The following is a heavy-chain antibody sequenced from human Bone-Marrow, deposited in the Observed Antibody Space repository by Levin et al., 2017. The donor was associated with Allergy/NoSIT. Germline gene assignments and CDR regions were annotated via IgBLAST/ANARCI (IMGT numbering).Heavy chain of an antibody. CDR1: GGSVSSGSYY. CDR3: ARVSPGTYYFDY. J-gene: IGHJ4*02. D-gene: IGHD3-10*01. CDR2: IYYSGST. Sequence: SQTLSLTCTVSGGSVSSGSYYWSWIRQPPGKGLEWIGYIYYSGSTNYNPSLKSRVTISVDTSKNQFSLKLSSVTAADTAVYYCARVSPGTYYFDYWGQGTLVTVSS. V-gene: IGHV4-61*01.